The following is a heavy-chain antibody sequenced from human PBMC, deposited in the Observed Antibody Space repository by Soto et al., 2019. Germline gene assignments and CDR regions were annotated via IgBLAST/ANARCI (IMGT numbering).Heavy chain of an antibody. V-gene: IGHV1-8*01. J-gene: IGHJ5*01. CDR2: MTPDSGDT. D-gene: IGHD3-16*01. CDR3: ARDPFYGWFDS. Sequence: QVQLVQSGAEVRKPGASVKVSCKASGHTLASYDINWVRQATGQGLEWMGWMTPDSGDTGYAQKFQGRVTMTWDTSITTAYMELSSLRSDDTAVYYCARDPFYGWFDSWGLGTLVTVSS. CDR1: GHTLASYD.